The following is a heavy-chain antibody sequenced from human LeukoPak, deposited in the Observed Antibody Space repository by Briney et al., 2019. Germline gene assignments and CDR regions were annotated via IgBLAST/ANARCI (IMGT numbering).Heavy chain of an antibody. CDR2: ISGNSGDT. V-gene: IGHV3-23*01. D-gene: IGHD2-2*02. CDR1: GFTFSSYA. CDR3: AKSDCTSTSCYIGWFDP. J-gene: IGHJ5*02. Sequence: GGSLRLSCAASGFTFSSYAMSWVRQAPGKGLEWVSGISGNSGDTSYKDAVKGRFTISRDNAKNTQYLQMNSIRAEDTDVYYFAKSDCTSTSCYIGWFDPWGQGTLVTVSS.